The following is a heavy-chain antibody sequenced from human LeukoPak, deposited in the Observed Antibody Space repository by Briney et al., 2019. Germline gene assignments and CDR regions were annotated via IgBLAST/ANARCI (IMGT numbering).Heavy chain of an antibody. Sequence: SETLSLTCTVSGGSISSSSYYWGWIRQPPGKGLEWFGRIYYSGSTYYNPSLKSRVTISVDTSKNQFSLKLSSVTAADTAVYYCATSGWYLLPGVYWGQGTLVTVSS. J-gene: IGHJ4*02. CDR1: GGSISSSSYY. V-gene: IGHV4-39*01. CDR2: IYYSGST. CDR3: ATSGWYLLPGVY. D-gene: IGHD6-19*01.